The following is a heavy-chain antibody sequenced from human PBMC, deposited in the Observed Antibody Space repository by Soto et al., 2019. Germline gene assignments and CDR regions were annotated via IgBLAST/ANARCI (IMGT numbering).Heavy chain of an antibody. CDR1: GFTFSNAW. CDR2: IKSKTDGGTT. D-gene: IGHD3-3*01. CDR3: TTEYPMTNFFEFDP. J-gene: IGHJ5*02. V-gene: IGHV3-15*01. Sequence: EVQLVESGGGLVKPGGSLRLSCAASGFTFSNAWMSWVRQAPGKGLEWVGRIKSKTDGGTTDYAAPVKGRFTISRDDSKNTLYLQMNSLKTEDTAVYYCTTEYPMTNFFEFDPWGQGTLVTVSS.